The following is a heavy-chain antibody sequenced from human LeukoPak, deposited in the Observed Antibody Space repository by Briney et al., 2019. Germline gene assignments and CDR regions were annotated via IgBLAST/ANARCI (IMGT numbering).Heavy chain of an antibody. D-gene: IGHD3-10*01. V-gene: IGHV4-30-2*01. CDR2: IYHSGST. Sequence: SETPSLTCTVSGGSISSGGYYWSWIRQPPGKGLEWIGYIYHSGSTYYNPSLKSRVTISVDRSKNQFSLKLSSVTAADTAVYYCARGVPANPDAFDIWGQGTMVTVSS. CDR1: GGSISSGGYY. J-gene: IGHJ3*02. CDR3: ARGVPANPDAFDI.